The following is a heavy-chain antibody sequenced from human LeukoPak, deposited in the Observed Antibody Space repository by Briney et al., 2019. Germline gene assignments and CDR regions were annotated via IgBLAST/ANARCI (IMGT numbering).Heavy chain of an antibody. Sequence: GRSLRLSCAASGFTFSSYGMHWVRQAPGKGLEWVAVISYDGSNKYYADSVKGRFTISRDNSKNTLYLQMNSLRAEDTAVYYCAKESYATIDYWGQGTLATVSS. CDR2: ISYDGSNK. CDR1: GFTFSSYG. V-gene: IGHV3-30*18. CDR3: AKESYATIDY. D-gene: IGHD5-12*01. J-gene: IGHJ4*02.